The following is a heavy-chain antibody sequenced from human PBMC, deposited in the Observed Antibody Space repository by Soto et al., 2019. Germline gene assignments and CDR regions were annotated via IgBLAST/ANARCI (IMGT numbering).Heavy chain of an antibody. D-gene: IGHD6-19*01. Sequence: GGSLRLSCAASGFTFSSYAMSWVRQAPGKGLEWVSAISGGGGSTYYADSVKGRFTISRDNSKNTLYLQMNSLRAEDTAVYYCAKDPLGIAVAGTATPEYWGQGTLVTVSS. J-gene: IGHJ4*02. V-gene: IGHV3-23*01. CDR1: GFTFSSYA. CDR2: ISGGGGST. CDR3: AKDPLGIAVAGTATPEY.